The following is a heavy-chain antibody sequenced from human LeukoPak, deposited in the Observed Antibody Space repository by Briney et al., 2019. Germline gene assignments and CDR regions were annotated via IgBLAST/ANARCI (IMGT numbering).Heavy chain of an antibody. J-gene: IGHJ4*02. CDR2: IKSKTDGGTT. V-gene: IGHV3-15*01. D-gene: IGHD4/OR15-4a*01. CDR3: TQGGTMAYS. CDR1: GFXFSNVW. Sequence: PGGSLRLSCAASGFXFSNVWINWVRQAPGKGQEWVGRIKSKTDGGTTDYAAPVKGRFIISRDDSEKTLSLQMNSLKSEDTAVYYCTQGGTMAYSWGQGTLVTVSS.